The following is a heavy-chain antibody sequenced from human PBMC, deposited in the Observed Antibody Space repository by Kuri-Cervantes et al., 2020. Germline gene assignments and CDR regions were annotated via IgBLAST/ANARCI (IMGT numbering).Heavy chain of an antibody. CDR3: ARDLIPVVVVAATPSYYYMDV. J-gene: IGHJ6*03. D-gene: IGHD2-15*01. CDR1: GYSISSGYY. V-gene: IGHV4-38-2*02. CDR2: IYHSGST. Sequence: SETLSLTCTVSGYSISSGYYWGWIRQPPGKGLEWIGSIYHSGSTYYNPSLKSRVTISVDTSKNQFSLKLSSVTAADTAVYYCARDLIPVVVVAATPSYYYMDVWGKGTTVTVSS.